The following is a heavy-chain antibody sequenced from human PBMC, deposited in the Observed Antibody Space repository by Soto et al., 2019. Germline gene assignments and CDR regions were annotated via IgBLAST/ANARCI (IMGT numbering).Heavy chain of an antibody. CDR2: ISYDGSNK. J-gene: IGHJ6*02. D-gene: IGHD1-1*01. CDR3: ASGTTTSAFSAMDV. Sequence: QVQLVESGGGVVQPGGSLRLSCAASGFTFSNNAMDWVRQAPGKGLEWVAVISYDGSNKYIAESVKGRFTISRDNSKNTLFLQMNSLRAEDTAIYYCASGTTTSAFSAMDVWGQGTTVTVSS. V-gene: IGHV3-30-3*01. CDR1: GFTFSNNA.